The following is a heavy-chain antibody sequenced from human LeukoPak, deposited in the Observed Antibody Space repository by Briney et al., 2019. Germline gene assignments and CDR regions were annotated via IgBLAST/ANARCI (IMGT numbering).Heavy chain of an antibody. D-gene: IGHD2-15*01. Sequence: ASVKVSCKASGYTFSTYDINWVRQATGQGLEWVGWMNPNNGNTGYAQKLQGRVSMTTDTSTSTAYMELRSLRSDDTAVYYCARNIVVDYFDYWGQGTLVTVSS. CDR1: GYTFSTYD. V-gene: IGHV1-8*01. J-gene: IGHJ4*02. CDR3: ARNIVVDYFDY. CDR2: MNPNNGNT.